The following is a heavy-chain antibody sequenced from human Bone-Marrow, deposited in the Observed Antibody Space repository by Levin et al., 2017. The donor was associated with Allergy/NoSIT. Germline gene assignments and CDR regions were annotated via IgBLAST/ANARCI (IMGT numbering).Heavy chain of an antibody. Sequence: GGSLRLSCQVSGYDFSIYWVAWVRQVPGKGLEWMGIIYPGDSDTRYSPSFQGQVTMSADKSTNTAYLEWSSLKASDTAIYYCAQRQYSAFYGAWLDFWGQGTLVTVSS. CDR3: AQRQYSAFYGAWLDF. V-gene: IGHV5-51*01. D-gene: IGHD5-12*01. J-gene: IGHJ5*01. CDR1: GYDFSIYW. CDR2: IYPGDSDT.